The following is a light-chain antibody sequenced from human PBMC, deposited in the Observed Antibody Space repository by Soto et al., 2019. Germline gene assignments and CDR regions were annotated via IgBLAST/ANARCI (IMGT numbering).Light chain of an antibody. CDR1: SSDIGTYNY. CDR2: DVS. V-gene: IGLV2-14*03. Sequence: QSALAQPASVSGSPGQSITISCTGTSSDIGTYNYVSWYQQHAGKVTKLMIYDVSNRPSGVSDRFSGSKSGNTASLTISGLQAEDEADYYCTSYTSSRTVVFGGGTKLTVL. CDR3: TSYTSSRTVV. J-gene: IGLJ2*01.